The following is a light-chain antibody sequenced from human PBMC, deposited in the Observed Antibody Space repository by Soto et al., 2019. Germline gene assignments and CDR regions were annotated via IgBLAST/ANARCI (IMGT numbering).Light chain of an antibody. Sequence: EIVMTQSPATLAVSPGERAALSCRASQSVSSNFAWYQQKPGQAPRLLIYGASSRATGTPARFSGSVSGTEFTLTISSLQSEDFAVYYCQQYNNWPYTFGLGTKLE. V-gene: IGKV3-15*01. CDR1: QSVSSN. CDR2: GAS. J-gene: IGKJ2*01. CDR3: QQYNNWPYT.